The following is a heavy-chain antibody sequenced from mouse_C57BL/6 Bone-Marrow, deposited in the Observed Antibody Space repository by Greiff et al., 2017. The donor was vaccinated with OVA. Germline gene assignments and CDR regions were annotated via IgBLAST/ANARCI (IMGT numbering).Heavy chain of an antibody. V-gene: IGHV5-6*01. D-gene: IGHD1-1*01. CDR3: ARLDYCSSFPYSIDY. CDR2: ISSGGSYT. Sequence: EVQLVESGGDLVKPGGSLKLSCAASGFTFSSYGMSWVRQTPDKRLEWVATISSGGSYTYYPDSVKGRFTISRDNAKNTLYLQMSSLKSEDTSMYYCARLDYCSSFPYSIDYWGQGTTLTVSS. J-gene: IGHJ2*01. CDR1: GFTFSSYG.